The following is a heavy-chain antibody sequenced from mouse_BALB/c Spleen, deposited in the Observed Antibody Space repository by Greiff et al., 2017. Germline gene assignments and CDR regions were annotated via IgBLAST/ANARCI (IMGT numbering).Heavy chain of an antibody. CDR1: GYTFTSYY. J-gene: IGHJ3*01. CDR2: INPSNGGT. V-gene: IGHV1S81*02. D-gene: IGHD2-4*01. CDR3: TRSDYVAY. Sequence: VQVVESGAELVKPGASVKLSCKASGYTFTSYYMYWVKQRPGQGLEWIGEINPSNGGTNFNEKFKSKATLTVDKSSSTAYMQLSSLTSEDSAVYYCTRSDYVAYWGQGTLVTVSA.